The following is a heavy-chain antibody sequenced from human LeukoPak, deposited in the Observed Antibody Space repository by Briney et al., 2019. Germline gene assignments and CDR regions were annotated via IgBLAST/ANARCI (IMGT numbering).Heavy chain of an antibody. CDR2: ILYDGSNK. V-gene: IGHV3-30*03. CDR3: ARGRGYYYDSSALGAFDF. J-gene: IGHJ3*01. CDR1: GFTFGTYG. D-gene: IGHD3-22*01. Sequence: PGRSLRLSCAASGFTFGTYGMYWVRQAPGKGLEWVAVILYDGSNKCYADSVKGRFTISRDNSKNTLYLQMNNLRAEDTAVYYCARGRGYYYDSSALGAFDFWGQGTMVTVSS.